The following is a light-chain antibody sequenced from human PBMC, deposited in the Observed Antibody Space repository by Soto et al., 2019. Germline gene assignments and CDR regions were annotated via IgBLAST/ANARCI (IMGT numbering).Light chain of an antibody. CDR3: QSYDSSLSGWV. Sequence: QSVLKQPPSVSGAPGQRVTISCTGSSSNIGAGYDVHWYQQLPGTAPKLLIYGNSNRPSGVPDRFSGSKSGTSASLAITGLQAEDEADYSCQSYDSSLSGWVFGGGTKLTVL. J-gene: IGLJ3*02. V-gene: IGLV1-40*01. CDR1: SSNIGAGYD. CDR2: GNS.